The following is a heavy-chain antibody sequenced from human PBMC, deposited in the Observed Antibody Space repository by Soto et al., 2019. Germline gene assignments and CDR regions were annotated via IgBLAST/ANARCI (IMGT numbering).Heavy chain of an antibody. Sequence: QVQFVESGGGVVQPGRSLRLSCAASGFTFSRYPMHWVRQAPGRGLEWVAVIWYDGTSQYYGASVKGRFTISRDNSKNPMFLQMNSLRAEGTSVYECARGGYGSGTGEFLDYWGEGTRVTFS. CDR3: ARGGYGSGTGEFLDY. CDR1: GFTFSRYP. CDR2: IWYDGTSQ. D-gene: IGHD3-10*01. V-gene: IGHV3-33*01. J-gene: IGHJ4*02.